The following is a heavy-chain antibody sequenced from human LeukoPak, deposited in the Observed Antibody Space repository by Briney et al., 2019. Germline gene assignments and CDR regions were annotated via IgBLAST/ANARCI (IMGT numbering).Heavy chain of an antibody. D-gene: IGHD2-8*01. CDR1: GFTFSSSA. CDR2: ISGGDGST. V-gene: IGHV3-23*01. J-gene: IGHJ4*02. Sequence: PGGSLKLSCAASGFTFSSSAMSWVRQAPGKGLEWVSAISGGDGSTFYADSVKGRFTISRGNSKNTLYLQMNSLRAEDTAVYYCANRVSNDYWGQGTLVTVSS. CDR3: ANRVSNDY.